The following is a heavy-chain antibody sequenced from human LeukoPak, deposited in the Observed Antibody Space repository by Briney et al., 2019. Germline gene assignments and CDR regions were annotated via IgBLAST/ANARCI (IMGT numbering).Heavy chain of an antibody. CDR3: ARGLQYQLLKALGHYYMDV. V-gene: IGHV3-21*01. J-gene: IGHJ6*03. Sequence: DSVKGRFTISRDNAKNSLYLQMNSPRAEDTAVYYCARGLQYQLLKALGHYYMDVWGEGTTVTVSS. D-gene: IGHD2-2*01.